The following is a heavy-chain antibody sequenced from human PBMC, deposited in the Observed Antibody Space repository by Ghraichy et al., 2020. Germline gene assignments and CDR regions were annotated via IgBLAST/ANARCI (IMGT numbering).Heavy chain of an antibody. V-gene: IGHV3-30*02. J-gene: IGHJ4*02. CDR3: AKDYDWSFDY. Sequence: GESLNISCASSGFSFSTCNMHWVRQAPGKGLEWVAFIRYDGSDRTYADPVKGRFTISRDNSNNTLYLQMNSLRAEDTAVYYCAKDYDWSFDYWGQGTLVTVSS. CDR2: IRYDGSDR. CDR1: GFSFSTCN. D-gene: IGHD3-9*01.